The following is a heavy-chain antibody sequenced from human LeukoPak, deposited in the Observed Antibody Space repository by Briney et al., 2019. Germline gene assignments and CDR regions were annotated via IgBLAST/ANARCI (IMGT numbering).Heavy chain of an antibody. J-gene: IGHJ4*02. D-gene: IGHD4/OR15-4a*01. CDR1: GFTVSSNY. V-gene: IGHV3-66*01. CDR3: ARNRDYGQTGYFDY. CDR2: IYSGGST. Sequence: GGPLRLSCAASGFTVSSNYMSWVRQSPGKGLEWLSVIYSGGSTYYADSVKGRFNIYRDHSKNTLYLQLNSLRAEDTAVYYCARNRDYGQTGYFDYWGQGTLVTVSS.